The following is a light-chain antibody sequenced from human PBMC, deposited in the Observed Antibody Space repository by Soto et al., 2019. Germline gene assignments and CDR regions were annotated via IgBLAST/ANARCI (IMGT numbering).Light chain of an antibody. CDR3: QQSYSTPPIT. CDR1: QSVSSSY. J-gene: IGKJ5*01. CDR2: AAS. Sequence: TQSPGTLSLSPGERATLSCRASQSVSSSYLAWYQQKPGKAPKLLIYAASSLQSGVPSRFSGSGSGTDFTLTISSLQPEDFATYYCQQSYSTPPITFGQGTRLEIK. V-gene: IGKV1-39*01.